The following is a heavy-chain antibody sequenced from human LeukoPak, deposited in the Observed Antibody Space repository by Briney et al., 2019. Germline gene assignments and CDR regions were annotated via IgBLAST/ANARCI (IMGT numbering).Heavy chain of an antibody. Sequence: SQTLSLTCAISGDSVSSTSVAWNWIRQSPSRGLEWLGRTYYKSKWYNDYAVSVKSRITINPDTSKNQFSLQLNSVTPEDTAVYYCAREEGYYDSSGYCWFDPWGQGTLVTVSS. CDR1: GDSVSSTSVA. CDR2: TYYKSKWYN. CDR3: AREEGYYDSSGYCWFDP. D-gene: IGHD3-22*01. J-gene: IGHJ5*02. V-gene: IGHV6-1*01.